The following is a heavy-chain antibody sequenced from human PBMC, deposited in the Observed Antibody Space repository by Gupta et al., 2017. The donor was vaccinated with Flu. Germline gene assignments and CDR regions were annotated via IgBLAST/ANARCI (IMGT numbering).Heavy chain of an antibody. CDR3: AKFSFKEVIDRFWDS. V-gene: IGHV3-23*01. Sequence: EMQLLESGGGLVQPGGSLRLSCAASGFMFYTYAMSWVRQAPGKGLVWVSAISASSDNTYYSESVKGRFTISRDNSENTLYLQMSSLRAEDTAKYYCAKFSFKEVIDRFWDSWGQGTLVTVSS. CDR1: GFMFYTYA. D-gene: IGHD2-21*01. CDR2: ISASSDNT. J-gene: IGHJ4*02.